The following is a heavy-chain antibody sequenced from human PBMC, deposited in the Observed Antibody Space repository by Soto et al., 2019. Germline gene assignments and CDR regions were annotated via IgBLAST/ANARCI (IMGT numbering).Heavy chain of an antibody. CDR1: GFTFSSYG. V-gene: IGHV3-33*01. D-gene: IGHD6-13*01. CDR2: IWYDGSNK. Sequence: QVQLVESGGGVVQPGRSLRLSCAASGFTFSSYGMHWVRQAPGKGLEWVAVIWYDGSNKYYADSVKGRFTISRDNSKNTLYLQMNSLRAEDTAVYYCARSYSSSWQTVDYWGQGTLVTVSS. CDR3: ARSYSSSWQTVDY. J-gene: IGHJ4*02.